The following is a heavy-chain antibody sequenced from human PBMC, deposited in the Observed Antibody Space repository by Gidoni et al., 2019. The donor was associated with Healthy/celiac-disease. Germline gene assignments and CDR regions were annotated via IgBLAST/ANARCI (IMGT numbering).Heavy chain of an antibody. V-gene: IGHV5-51*01. D-gene: IGHD3-10*01. Sequence: VQLVQSGAEAKKPGESLKISCTGSGYSFTSYWIGWVRQMPGKGLEWMGIIYPGDSDTRYSPSFQGQVTISADKSISTAYLQWSSLKASDTAMYYCARHSGAPTGNDAFDIWGQGTMVTVSS. J-gene: IGHJ3*02. CDR1: GYSFTSYW. CDR3: ARHSGAPTGNDAFDI. CDR2: IYPGDSDT.